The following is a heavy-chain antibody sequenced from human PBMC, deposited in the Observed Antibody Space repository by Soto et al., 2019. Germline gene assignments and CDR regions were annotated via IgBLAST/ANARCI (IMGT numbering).Heavy chain of an antibody. CDR3: ASETTVTTQDYYGMDV. J-gene: IGHJ6*02. CDR1: GGTFSSYT. D-gene: IGHD4-17*01. V-gene: IGHV1-69*02. CDR2: IIPILGIA. Sequence: QVQLVQSGAEVKKPGSSVKVSCKASGGTFSSYTISWVRQAPGQGLEWMGRIIPILGIANYAQKFQGRVTITADKSTSTAYRELSSLRSEDTAVYYCASETTVTTQDYYGMDVWGQGTTVTVSS.